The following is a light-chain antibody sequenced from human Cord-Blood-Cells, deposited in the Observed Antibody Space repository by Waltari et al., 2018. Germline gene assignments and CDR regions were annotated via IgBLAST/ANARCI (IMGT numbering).Light chain of an antibody. V-gene: IGLV3-27*01. Sequence: SYELTQPSSVSVSPGQTARITCSGDVLAKKYARWFQQKPGQAPVLVIYTDSERPSGIPERFSGSSSGTTVTLTISGAQVEDEADYYCYSAADNNGVFGGGTKLTVL. J-gene: IGLJ3*02. CDR1: VLAKKY. CDR3: YSAADNNGV. CDR2: TDS.